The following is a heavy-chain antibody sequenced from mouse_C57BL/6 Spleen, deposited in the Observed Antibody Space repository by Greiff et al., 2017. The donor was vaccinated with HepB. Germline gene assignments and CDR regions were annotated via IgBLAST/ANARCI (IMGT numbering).Heavy chain of an antibody. V-gene: IGHV5-9-1*02. Sequence: EVKVEESGEGLVKPGGSLKLSCAASGFTFSSYAMSWVRQTPEKRLVWVAYISSGGDYIYYADTVRGRFTISRDNARNTLYLQMSSLKSEDTAMYYCTRDSRYWYFDVWGTGTTVTVSS. CDR1: GFTFSSYA. CDR3: TRDSRYWYFDV. J-gene: IGHJ1*03. CDR2: ISSGGDYI.